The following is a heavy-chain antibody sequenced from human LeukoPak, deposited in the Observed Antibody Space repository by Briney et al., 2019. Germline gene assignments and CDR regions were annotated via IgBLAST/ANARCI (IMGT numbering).Heavy chain of an antibody. CDR2: IIPIFGTA. J-gene: IGHJ3*02. CDR1: GYTFTSYD. CDR3: ARSQDYDILTGYYVPDAFDI. Sequence: SVKVSCKASGYTFTSYDINWVRQAPGQGLEWMGGIIPIFGTANYAQKFQGRVTITADESTSTAYMELSSLRSEDTAVYYCARSQDYDILTGYYVPDAFDIWGQGTMVTVSS. V-gene: IGHV1-69*13. D-gene: IGHD3-9*01.